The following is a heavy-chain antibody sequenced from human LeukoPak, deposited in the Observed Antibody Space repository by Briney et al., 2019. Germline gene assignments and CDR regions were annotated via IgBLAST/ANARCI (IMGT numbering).Heavy chain of an antibody. D-gene: IGHD2-8*01. CDR3: ARDLIVSRERTDY. CDR1: GYTFTGYY. J-gene: IGHJ4*02. V-gene: IGHV1-2*02. CDR2: INPNSGGT. Sequence: VASVKVSCKASGYTFTGYYMHWVRQAPGQGLEWMGWINPNSGGTNYAQKFQGRVTMTRDTSISTAYMELSRLRSDDTAVYYRARDLIVSRERTDYWGQGTLVTVSS.